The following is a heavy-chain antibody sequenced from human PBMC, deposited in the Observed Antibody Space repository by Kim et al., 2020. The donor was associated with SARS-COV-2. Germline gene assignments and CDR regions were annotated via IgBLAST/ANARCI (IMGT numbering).Heavy chain of an antibody. Sequence: ASVKVSCKASGYTFTGYYMHWVRQAPGQGLEWMGRINPNSGGTNYAQKFQGRVTMTRDTSISTAYMELSRLRSDDTAVYYCARDRYDFWSGYYWAWFDPWGQGTLVTVSS. V-gene: IGHV1-2*06. D-gene: IGHD3-3*01. J-gene: IGHJ5*02. CDR3: ARDRYDFWSGYYWAWFDP. CDR2: INPNSGGT. CDR1: GYTFTGYY.